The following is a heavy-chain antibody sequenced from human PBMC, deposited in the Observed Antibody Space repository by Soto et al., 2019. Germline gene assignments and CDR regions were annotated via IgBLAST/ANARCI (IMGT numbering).Heavy chain of an antibody. D-gene: IGHD3-10*01. CDR1: GFTVCNNY. J-gene: IGHJ4*02. V-gene: IGHV3-66*01. CDR3: ARDIYYGSGSSN. CDR2: IYSGGST. Sequence: PGGSLRLSCAASGFTVCNNYMNWVRQAPGKGLEWVSVIYSGGSTYYADSVKGRFTISRDISKNTLYLQMNSLRAEDTAVYYCARDIYYGSGSSNWGQGTLVTVSS.